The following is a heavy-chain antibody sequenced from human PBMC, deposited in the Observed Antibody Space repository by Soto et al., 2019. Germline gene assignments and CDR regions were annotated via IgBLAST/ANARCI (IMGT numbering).Heavy chain of an antibody. J-gene: IGHJ6*02. CDR2: IIPILGIA. CDR3: ATVPAGMPGGEDYYYYGMDV. V-gene: IGHV1-69*02. CDR1: GGTFSSYT. Sequence: QVQLVQSGAEVKKPGSSVKVSCKASGGTFSSYTISWVRQAPGQGLEWMGRIIPILGIANYAQKFQGRVTITEDKSXXTXNXXLSSLRSEDTAVYYCATVPAGMPGGEDYYYYGMDVWGQGTTVTVSS. D-gene: IGHD2-2*01.